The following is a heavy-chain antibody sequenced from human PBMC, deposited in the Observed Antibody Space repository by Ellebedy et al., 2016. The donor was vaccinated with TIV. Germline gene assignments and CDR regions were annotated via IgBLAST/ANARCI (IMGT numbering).Heavy chain of an antibody. CDR2: IYYSGST. CDR3: ARDRGYDGPGLFDY. CDR1: GGSISSYY. V-gene: IGHV4-59*01. Sequence: SETLSLTCTVSGGSISSYYWSWIRQPPGKGLEWIGYIYYSGSTNYNPSLKSRVTISVDTSKNQFSLKLSSVTAADTAVYYCARDRGYDGPGLFDYWGQGTLVTVSS. J-gene: IGHJ4*02. D-gene: IGHD3-10*01.